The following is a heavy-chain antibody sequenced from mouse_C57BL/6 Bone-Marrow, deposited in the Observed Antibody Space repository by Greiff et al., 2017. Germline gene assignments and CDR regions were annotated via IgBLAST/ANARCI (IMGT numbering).Heavy chain of an antibody. Sequence: VQLQQPGAELVRPGTSVKLSCKASGYTFTSYWMHWVKQRPGQGLEWIGVIDPSDSYTTYNQKFKGTATLTVDTSSSTAYMQLSSLTSEDSAVYYCARFHYFDYWGQGTTLTVSS. CDR3: ARFHYFDY. CDR1: GYTFTSYW. CDR2: IDPSDSYT. V-gene: IGHV1-59*01. J-gene: IGHJ2*01.